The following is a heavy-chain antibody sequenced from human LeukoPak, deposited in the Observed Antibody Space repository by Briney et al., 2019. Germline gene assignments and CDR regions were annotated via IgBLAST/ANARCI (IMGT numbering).Heavy chain of an antibody. CDR1: GYTFTTYS. Sequence: ASVKVSCKASGYTFTTYSISWVRQAPGRGLEWMGWIIAYNGNTNYAQNFQGRVTMTTDTSPSTAYMELRSLRSDDTAVYYCATAGVRRGYYYYYYYMDVWGKGTTVTVSS. CDR3: ATAGVRRGYYYYYYYMDV. CDR2: IIAYNGNT. D-gene: IGHD3-22*01. V-gene: IGHV1-18*01. J-gene: IGHJ6*03.